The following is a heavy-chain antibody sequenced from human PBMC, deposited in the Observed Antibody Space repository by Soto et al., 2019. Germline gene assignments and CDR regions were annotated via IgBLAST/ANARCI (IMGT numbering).Heavy chain of an antibody. CDR3: ARDCHRDRAFDI. CDR2: ISAYNGNT. Sequence: QVQLVQSGAEVQKPGASVKVSCKASGYTFTSYGISWVRQAPGQGLEWMGWISAYNGNTNYAQKLQGRVTMTTDTSTRTAYMERRSLRSDYTAVYYCARDCHRDRAFDIWGQGTMGTVSS. V-gene: IGHV1-18*01. J-gene: IGHJ3*02. CDR1: GYTFTSYG.